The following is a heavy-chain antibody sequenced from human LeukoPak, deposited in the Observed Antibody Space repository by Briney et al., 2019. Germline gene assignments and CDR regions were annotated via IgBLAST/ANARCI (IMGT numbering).Heavy chain of an antibody. V-gene: IGHV1-3*03. CDR1: GYTFTDYA. CDR3: ARDRRNYYDSSGYRTYFDY. D-gene: IGHD3-22*01. J-gene: IGHJ4*02. Sequence: ASVKVSCKASGYTFTDYALHWVRQAPGQSLEWMGWITTGRGETRYSQEFQRRITFTRDTSASTVYMDLSDLRSEDTAVYYCARDRRNYYDSSGYRTYFDYWGQGTLVTVSS. CDR2: ITTGRGET.